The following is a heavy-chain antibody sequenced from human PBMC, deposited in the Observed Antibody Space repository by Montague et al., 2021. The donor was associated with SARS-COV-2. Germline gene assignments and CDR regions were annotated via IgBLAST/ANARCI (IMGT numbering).Heavy chain of an antibody. D-gene: IGHD6-19*01. Sequence: TLSLTCTVSGGSISSGGYYWSWIRQHPGKGLEWIGYIYYSGSTYYNPSLKSRVTISVDTSKNQFSLKLSSVTAADTAVYDCACYVDISGWLNPRGSGPFYFWGQGTLVTVSS. CDR3: ACYVDISGWLNPRGSGPFYF. CDR2: IYYSGST. V-gene: IGHV4-31*03. J-gene: IGHJ4*02. CDR1: GGSISSGGYY.